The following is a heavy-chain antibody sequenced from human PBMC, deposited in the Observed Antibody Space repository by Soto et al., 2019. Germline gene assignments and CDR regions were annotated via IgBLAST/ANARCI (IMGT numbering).Heavy chain of an antibody. V-gene: IGHV3-23*01. J-gene: IGHJ4*02. CDR1: GFTFNTYA. CDR3: AKELVNSGWTYFDY. CDR2: ISDSGGRT. D-gene: IGHD6-19*01. Sequence: QTGGSLRLSFAASGFTFNTYAMSWVRQSPGKGLEWVSAISDSGGRTYYVDSVKGRFTISRDNSKNTLYLQMSSLRAEDTAVYFCAKELVNSGWTYFDYWGQGTLVTVSS.